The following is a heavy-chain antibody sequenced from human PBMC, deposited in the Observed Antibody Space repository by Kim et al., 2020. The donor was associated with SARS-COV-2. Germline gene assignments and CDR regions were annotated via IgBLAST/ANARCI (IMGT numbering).Heavy chain of an antibody. Sequence: SETLSLTCTVSGGSISSYYWSWIRQPPGKGLEWIGYIYYSGSTNYNPSLKSRVTISVDTSKNQFSLKLSSVTAADTAVYYCARERYCSSTSCHRYFDLWGRGTLVTVSS. V-gene: IGHV4-59*13. J-gene: IGHJ2*01. CDR3: ARERYCSSTSCHRYFDL. CDR2: IYYSGST. D-gene: IGHD2-2*02. CDR1: GGSISSYY.